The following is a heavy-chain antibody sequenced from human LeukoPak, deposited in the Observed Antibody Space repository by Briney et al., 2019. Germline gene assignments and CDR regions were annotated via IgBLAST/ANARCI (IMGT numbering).Heavy chain of an antibody. CDR2: MYYGGTT. Sequence: SETLSLTCSVSGGSIGTDSYYGGWVRQPPGKGLEWIGSMYYGGTTYFTPSLKSRVTLSVDTSKNDFSLRLSSVTAADSAVYFCATGKYSGYYDYWGQGTLVTVSS. J-gene: IGHJ4*02. CDR1: GGSIGTDSYY. V-gene: IGHV4-39*02. D-gene: IGHD5-12*01. CDR3: ATGKYSGYYDY.